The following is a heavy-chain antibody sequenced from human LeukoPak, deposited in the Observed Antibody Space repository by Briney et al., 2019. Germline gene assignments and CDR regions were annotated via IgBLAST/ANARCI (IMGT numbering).Heavy chain of an antibody. V-gene: IGHV4-39*01. CDR2: IYYRGST. CDR3: AILGTGSS. Sequence: SEALSLTCTVSGGSISSSTYYWGWIRQPPGRGLEWIGTIYYRGSTYYNPSLKSRVTISVDTSNNQFSLRLSSVTAADTAVYYCAILGTGSSWGQGTLVTVSS. J-gene: IGHJ5*02. D-gene: IGHD3-10*01. CDR1: GGSISSSTYY.